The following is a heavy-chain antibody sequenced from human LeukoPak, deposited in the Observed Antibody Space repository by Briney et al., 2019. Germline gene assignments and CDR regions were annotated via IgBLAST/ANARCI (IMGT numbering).Heavy chain of an antibody. CDR2: INHSGST. V-gene: IGHV4-34*01. Sequence: SETLSLTCAVYGGSFSGYYWSWIRQPPGKGLEWIGEINHSGSTNYNPSLKSRVTISVDTSKNQFSLKLSSVTAADTAVYYCASGVSASRYWGQGTLVTVSS. J-gene: IGHJ4*02. CDR1: GGSFSGYY. CDR3: ASGVSASRY.